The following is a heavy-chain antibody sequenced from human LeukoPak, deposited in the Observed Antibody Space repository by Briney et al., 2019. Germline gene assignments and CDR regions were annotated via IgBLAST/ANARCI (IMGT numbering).Heavy chain of an antibody. CDR3: ARSERLLWFGELTIDNWFDP. Sequence: GASVNVSCKASGYTFTSYGISWVRQAPGQGLEWMGWISAYNGNTNYAQKLQGRVTMTTDTSTSTAYMELRSLRSDDTAVYYCARSERLLWFGELTIDNWFDPWGQGTLVTVSS. V-gene: IGHV1-18*01. CDR1: GYTFTSYG. D-gene: IGHD3-10*01. CDR2: ISAYNGNT. J-gene: IGHJ5*02.